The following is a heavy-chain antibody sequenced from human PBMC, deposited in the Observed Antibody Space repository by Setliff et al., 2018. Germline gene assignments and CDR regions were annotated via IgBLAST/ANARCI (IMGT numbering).Heavy chain of an antibody. CDR1: GYTFTSHY. V-gene: IGHV1-46*01. CDR2: INPSSGRT. CDR3: ARDVFPYHYEGAFDI. D-gene: IGHD3-22*01. Sequence: AASVKVSCKAYGYTFTSHYMHWVRQAPGLGLEWMGTINPSSGRTSYAQKFQGRVTMTRDTSTSTVYMDMSSLRSEDTAVYYCARDVFPYHYEGAFDIWGQGTMVTVSS. J-gene: IGHJ3*02.